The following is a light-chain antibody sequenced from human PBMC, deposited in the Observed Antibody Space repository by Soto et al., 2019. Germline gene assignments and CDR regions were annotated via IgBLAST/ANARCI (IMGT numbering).Light chain of an antibody. CDR2: DVS. Sequence: QSALTQPASVSGSPGQAITISCTGTSSDVCGYNYVSWYQQHPGKAPKLMIYDVSNRPSGVSNRFSGSKSSNTAALTISGLQAEDEADYYCSSYTSSSTLVVFGGGTKLPLL. CDR3: SSYTSSSTLVV. V-gene: IGLV2-14*01. J-gene: IGLJ2*01. CDR1: SSDVCGYNY.